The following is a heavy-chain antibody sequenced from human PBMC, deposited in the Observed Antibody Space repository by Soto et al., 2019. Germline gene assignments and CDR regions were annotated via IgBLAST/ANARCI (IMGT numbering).Heavy chain of an antibody. CDR3: ARQNFYDSSGYYYAFDY. CDR2: IYYSGST. V-gene: IGHV4-59*01. D-gene: IGHD3-22*01. Sequence: PSETLSLTCTVSGGSISSYYWSWIRQPPGKGLEWIGYIYYSGSTNYNPSLKSRVTISVDTSKNHFSLKLSSVTAADTAVYYCARQNFYDSSGYYYAFDYWGRGALVTVSS. J-gene: IGHJ4*02. CDR1: GGSISSYY.